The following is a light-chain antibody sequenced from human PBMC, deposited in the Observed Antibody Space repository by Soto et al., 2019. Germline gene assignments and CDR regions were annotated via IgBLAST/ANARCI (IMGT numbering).Light chain of an antibody. J-gene: IGKJ2*01. CDR2: DAA. V-gene: IGKV1-5*01. CDR3: QQYESYPYS. Sequence: IQMTQSPSTVSASVGDRVTITCRASQSISSSLAWYQQKPGKAPKVLIYDAASLDSGVPSRFSGSGYGTEFTLTVSSLQPGDFATYSCQQYESYPYSFGQGPKLEIK. CDR1: QSISSS.